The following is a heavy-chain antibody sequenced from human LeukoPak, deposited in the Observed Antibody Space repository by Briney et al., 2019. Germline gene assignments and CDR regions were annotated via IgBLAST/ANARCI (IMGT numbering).Heavy chain of an antibody. Sequence: GESLQISCKGSEYSFTSYWIGWVRQMPGKGLEWMGIIYPGDSDTRYSPSFQGQVTISADKSISTAYLQWSSLKASDTAMYYCARQVYYDSSGYYHLDYFDYWGQGTLVTVSS. CDR2: IYPGDSDT. D-gene: IGHD3-22*01. V-gene: IGHV5-51*01. J-gene: IGHJ4*02. CDR3: ARQVYYDSSGYYHLDYFDY. CDR1: EYSFTSYW.